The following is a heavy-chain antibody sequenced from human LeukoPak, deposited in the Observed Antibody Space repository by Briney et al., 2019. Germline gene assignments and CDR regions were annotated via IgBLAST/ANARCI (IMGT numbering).Heavy chain of an antibody. CDR1: GYTFTSYY. D-gene: IGHD7-27*01. CDR2: IKLSGAGT. J-gene: IGHJ4*02. Sequence: ASVKVSCEASGYTFTSYYIHWVRQAPGQGLEWMGMIKLSGAGTTYSQKFQGRVTMTRDTSTKTVYMELTSLRSKDTAVYYCARESALGIDYWGQGTLVTVSS. CDR3: ARESALGIDY. V-gene: IGHV1-46*01.